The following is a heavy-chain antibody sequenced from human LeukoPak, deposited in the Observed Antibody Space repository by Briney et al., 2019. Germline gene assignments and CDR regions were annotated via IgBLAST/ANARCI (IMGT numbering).Heavy chain of an antibody. CDR3: AKVGSNLKWFGDHYYMDV. J-gene: IGHJ6*03. CDR1: GFTFSSYS. V-gene: IGHV3-23*01. CDR2: ISGSGGST. Sequence: GGSLRLSCAASGFTFSSYSMNWVRQAPGKGLEWVSAISGSGGSTYYADSVKGRFTISRDNSKNTLYLQMNSLRAEDTAVYYCAKVGSNLKWFGDHYYMDVWGKGTTVTISS. D-gene: IGHD3-10*01.